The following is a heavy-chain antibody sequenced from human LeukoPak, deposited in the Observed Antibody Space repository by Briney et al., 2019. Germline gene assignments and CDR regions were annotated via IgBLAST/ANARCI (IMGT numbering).Heavy chain of an antibody. Sequence: GGSLRLSCAASGFTVSGSFMSWVRQAPGKGLEWVSVIYSGGGTYYADSGKGRFTISRDNSKNTLYLQMNSLRAEDTAIYYCARDTPTTGTRYFDYWGQGTLVTVSS. D-gene: IGHD1-1*01. V-gene: IGHV3-66*01. CDR3: ARDTPTTGTRYFDY. J-gene: IGHJ4*02. CDR2: IYSGGGT. CDR1: GFTVSGSF.